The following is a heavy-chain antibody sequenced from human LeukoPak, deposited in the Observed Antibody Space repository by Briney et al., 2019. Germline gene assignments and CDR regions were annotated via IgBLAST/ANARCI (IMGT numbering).Heavy chain of an antibody. CDR2: ISAYNGNT. J-gene: IGHJ3*02. CDR1: GYTFTGYG. CDR3: ARLYNWNDATLLSAFDI. V-gene: IGHV1-18*01. Sequence: ASVKVSCKASGYTFTGYGISWVRQAPGQGLEWMGWISAYNGNTNYAQKLQGRVTMTTDTSTSTAYMELRSLRSDDTAVYYCARLYNWNDATLLSAFDIWGQGTMVTVSS. D-gene: IGHD1-20*01.